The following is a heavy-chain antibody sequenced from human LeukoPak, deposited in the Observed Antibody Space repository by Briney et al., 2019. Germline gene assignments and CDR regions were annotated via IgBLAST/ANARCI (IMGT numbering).Heavy chain of an antibody. CDR2: ISADAVDT. CDR3: ARSRGVRD. D-gene: IGHD3-10*01. Sequence: GGSQRLSCVASGFTFSNHAMTWVRQAPGKGLEWVSAISADAVDTFYAPSVKGRFTISRDNSKNTMYLQINSLRAEDTAIYYCARSRGVRDWGQGTLVTVSS. V-gene: IGHV3-23*01. CDR1: GFTFSNHA. J-gene: IGHJ4*02.